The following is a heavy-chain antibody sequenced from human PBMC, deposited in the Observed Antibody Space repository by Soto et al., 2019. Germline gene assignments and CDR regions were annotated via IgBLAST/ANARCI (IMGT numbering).Heavy chain of an antibody. CDR3: ARGRYCLTGRCFPNWLDS. CDR2: IYKSATT. J-gene: IGHJ5*01. V-gene: IGHV4-30-4*01. CDR1: GDSISTVDYF. Sequence: SETLSLTCSVSGDSISTVDYFWAWIRQPPGQALEYIGYIYKSATTYYNPSFESRVAISLDTSKSQFSLNVTSVTAADTAVYFCARGRYCLTGRCFPNWLDSWGHGTLVTV. D-gene: IGHD2-15*01.